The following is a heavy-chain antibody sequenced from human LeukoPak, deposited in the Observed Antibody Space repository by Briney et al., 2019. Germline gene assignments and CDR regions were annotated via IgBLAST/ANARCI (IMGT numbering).Heavy chain of an antibody. CDR2: IKSDGST. J-gene: IGHJ1*01. D-gene: IGHD3-22*01. Sequence: GGSLRLSCAASGFTFSSYWMHWVRQAPGKGLVWVSRIKSDGSTNYADSVKGRFTISRDNAENTVSLQMNSLRAEDTGVYYCARAPSEIGGYYPEYFRHWGQGTLVTVSS. CDR3: ARAPSEIGGYYPEYFRH. CDR1: GFTFSSYW. V-gene: IGHV3-74*01.